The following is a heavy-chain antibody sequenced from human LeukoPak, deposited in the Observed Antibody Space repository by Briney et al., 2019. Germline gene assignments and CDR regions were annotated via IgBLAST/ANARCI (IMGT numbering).Heavy chain of an antibody. D-gene: IGHD3-3*01. CDR2: VYTLGGT. V-gene: IGHV4-4*07. CDR1: GASVSNSY. J-gene: IGHJ5*02. CDR3: AKVNILQWSPVAFRFDP. Sequence: RSSETLTLTCSVSGASVSNSYWIWIRQPAGKGLEWIGRVYTLGGTSYNPSLKSRVTMSADTSKNQLSLTLTSVTAADTGVYFCAKVNILQWSPVAFRFDPWGQGTLVTVSS.